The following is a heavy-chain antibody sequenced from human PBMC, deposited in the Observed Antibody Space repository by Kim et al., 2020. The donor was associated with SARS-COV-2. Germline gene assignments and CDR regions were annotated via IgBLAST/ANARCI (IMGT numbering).Heavy chain of an antibody. Sequence: ASVKVSCKASGYTFTGYYMHWVRQAPGQGLEWMGRINPNSGGTNYAQKFQGRVTMTRDTSISTAYMELSRLRSDDTAVYYCATYGDYVSYYYYMDVWGKGTTVTVSS. J-gene: IGHJ6*03. V-gene: IGHV1-2*06. CDR3: ATYGDYVSYYYYMDV. CDR1: GYTFTGYY. D-gene: IGHD4-17*01. CDR2: INPNSGGT.